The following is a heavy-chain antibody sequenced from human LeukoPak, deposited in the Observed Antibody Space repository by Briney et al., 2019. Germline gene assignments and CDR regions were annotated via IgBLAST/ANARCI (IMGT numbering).Heavy chain of an antibody. J-gene: IGHJ5*02. CDR2: ISSSSSYI. Sequence: GGSLRLSCAASGFTFSSYSMNWVRQAPGRGLEWVSSISSSSSYIYYADSVKGRFTISRDNAKNSLYLQMNSLRAEDTAVYYCARDNSVRDEAWWFNPWGQGTLVTVSS. V-gene: IGHV3-21*01. CDR1: GFTFSSYS. D-gene: IGHD5-24*01. CDR3: ARDNSVRDEAWWFNP.